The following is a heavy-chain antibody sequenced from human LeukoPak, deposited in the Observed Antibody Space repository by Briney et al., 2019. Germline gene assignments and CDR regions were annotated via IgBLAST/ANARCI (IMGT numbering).Heavy chain of an antibody. Sequence: SETLSLTCTVSGGSISSYYWSWIRQPPGKGLEWIGYIYYSGSTNYNPSLKGRVTISVDTSKNQFSLKLSSVTAADTAVYYCARSGSYLPSFDYWGQGTLVTVSS. V-gene: IGHV4-59*01. CDR1: GGSISSYY. J-gene: IGHJ4*02. CDR2: IYYSGST. CDR3: ARSGSYLPSFDY. D-gene: IGHD3-10*01.